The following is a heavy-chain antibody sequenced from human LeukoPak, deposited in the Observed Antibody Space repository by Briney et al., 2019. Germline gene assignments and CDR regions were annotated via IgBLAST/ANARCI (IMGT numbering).Heavy chain of an antibody. CDR3: AKDIFPYYYGSGLDY. J-gene: IGHJ4*02. CDR1: GFTFDDYA. V-gene: IGHV3-9*01. D-gene: IGHD3-10*01. Sequence: PGGSLRLSCAASGFTFDDYAMHWVRQSPGKGLEWVSGISWNSGSIGYADSVKGRFTISRDNAKNSLYLQMNSLRAEDTALYYCAKDIFPYYYGSGLDYWGQGNLVTVSS. CDR2: ISWNSGSI.